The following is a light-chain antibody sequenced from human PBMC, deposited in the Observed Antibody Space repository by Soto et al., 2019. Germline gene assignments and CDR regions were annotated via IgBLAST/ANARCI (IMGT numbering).Light chain of an antibody. CDR2: AS. J-gene: IGKJ3*01. CDR1: QSVSDMY. V-gene: IGKV3-20*01. CDR3: QHYGTSAL. Sequence: EIVLTQSPGTLSLSPGERATLSCRASQSVSDMYLAWYQHKPRQAPRLLIYASNRATGIPDRFSGSGSGTDFTLTITRLEPEDFAVYYCQHYGTSALFGPGTKVEIK.